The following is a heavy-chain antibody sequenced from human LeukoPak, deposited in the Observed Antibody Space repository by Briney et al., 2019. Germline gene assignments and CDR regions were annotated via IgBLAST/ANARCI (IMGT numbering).Heavy chain of an antibody. Sequence: GESLKISCKGSGYSFTSYWIGWVRQMPGKGLEWMGIIYPGDSDTRYSPSFQGQVTISADKSTSTAYLQWSSLKASDTAMYYCARQLDSRVDYYYGMDVWGQGTTVTVSS. D-gene: IGHD3-22*01. V-gene: IGHV5-51*01. J-gene: IGHJ6*02. CDR2: IYPGDSDT. CDR1: GYSFTSYW. CDR3: ARQLDSRVDYYYGMDV.